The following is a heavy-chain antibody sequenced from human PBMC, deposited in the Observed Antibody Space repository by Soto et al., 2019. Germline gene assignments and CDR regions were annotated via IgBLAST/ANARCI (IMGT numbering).Heavy chain of an antibody. Sequence: DEQLVESGGGLVQPGGSLRLSCAASGFSFRGFEMNWVRQAPGKGLEWLSYITASGTVTHYADSVKGRFTISRDNAKNSLFLHMSSLRAVDTAIYYCARAMIIVEYGMDIWGQGTAVTVSS. CDR1: GFSFRGFE. V-gene: IGHV3-48*03. J-gene: IGHJ6*02. CDR2: ITASGTVT. CDR3: ARAMIIVEYGMDI. D-gene: IGHD3-22*01.